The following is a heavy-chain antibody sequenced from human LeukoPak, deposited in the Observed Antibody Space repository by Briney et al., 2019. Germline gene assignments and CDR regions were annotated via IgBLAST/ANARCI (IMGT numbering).Heavy chain of an antibody. D-gene: IGHD4-17*01. V-gene: IGHV3-33*01. CDR3: ARDPGTVTYYFDY. CDR1: GFTFSNYG. CDR2: IWYDGSKQ. J-gene: IGHJ4*02. Sequence: GGSLRLSCSASGFTFSNYGMHWVRQAPGKGLEWVALIWYDGSKQYYADSVKGRFTISRDDSKNTLYLQMNSLRAEDTAVYYCARDPGTVTYYFDYWGQGSLVTVSS.